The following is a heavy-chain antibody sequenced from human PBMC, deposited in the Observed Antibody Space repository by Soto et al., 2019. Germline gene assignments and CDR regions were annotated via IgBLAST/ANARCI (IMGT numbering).Heavy chain of an antibody. Sequence: GRSLRLSSAASWFTVRSSHMSCVRQAPGKALEWVSVIFIGGTTQYAVSVKGRFTISRDNAKNSLYLQMNSLRAEDTALYYCATLGTIDTGGMDVWGQGTTVTVSS. J-gene: IGHJ6*02. CDR1: WFTVRSSH. D-gene: IGHD2-2*01. CDR3: ATLGTIDTGGMDV. V-gene: IGHV3-53*05. CDR2: IFIGGTT.